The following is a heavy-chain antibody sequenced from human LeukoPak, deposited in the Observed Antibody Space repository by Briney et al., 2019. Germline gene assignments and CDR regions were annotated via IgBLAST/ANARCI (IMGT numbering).Heavy chain of an antibody. V-gene: IGHV4-38-2*02. Sequence: SETLSLTCTVSGGSISSGYYWGWIRQPPGKGLEWIGSIYHSGSTYYNPSLKSRVTISVDTSKNQFSLKLSSVTAADTAVYYCARRWFNAFDIWGQGTMVTVSS. D-gene: IGHD4-23*01. CDR2: IYHSGST. CDR1: GGSISSGYY. J-gene: IGHJ3*02. CDR3: ARRWFNAFDI.